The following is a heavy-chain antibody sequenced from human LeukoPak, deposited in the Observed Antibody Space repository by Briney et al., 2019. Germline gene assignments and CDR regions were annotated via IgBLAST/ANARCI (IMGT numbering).Heavy chain of an antibody. CDR2: IKQDGSEK. J-gene: IGHJ4*02. CDR3: ARAAAYSYGLVDY. Sequence: GGSLRLSCAASGFTFSSYWMSWVRQAPGKGLEWVANIKQDGSEKYYVDSVKGRFTISRDNAKNSLYLQMNSLRAEDTAVYYCARAAAYSYGLVDYWGQGTLVTVSS. D-gene: IGHD5-18*01. CDR1: GFTFSSYW. V-gene: IGHV3-7*01.